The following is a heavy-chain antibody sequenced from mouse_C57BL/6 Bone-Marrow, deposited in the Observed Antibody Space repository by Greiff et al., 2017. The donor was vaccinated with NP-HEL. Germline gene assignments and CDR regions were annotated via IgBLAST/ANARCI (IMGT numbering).Heavy chain of an antibody. J-gene: IGHJ3*01. CDR2: ISSGGSYT. CDR3: ASPYDYDVAWFAY. V-gene: IGHV5-6*01. D-gene: IGHD2-4*01. CDR1: GFTFSSYG. Sequence: EVQVVESGGDLVKPGGSLKLSCAASGFTFSSYGMSWVRQTPDKRLEWVATISSGGSYTYYPDSVKGRFPISRDNAKNTLYLQMRVLKSEDTAMYYCASPYDYDVAWFAYWGQGTLVTVSA.